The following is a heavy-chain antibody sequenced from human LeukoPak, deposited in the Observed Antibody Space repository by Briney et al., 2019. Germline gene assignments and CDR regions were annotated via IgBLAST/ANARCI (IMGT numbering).Heavy chain of an antibody. Sequence: GGSLRLSCAASGFTFSSYGMHWVRQAPGMGLEWVSSISSSSSYIYYADSVKGRFTISRDNAKNSLYLQMNSLRAEDTAVYFCARGGGLDVWGQGATVTVSS. CDR1: GFTFSSYG. D-gene: IGHD3-16*01. V-gene: IGHV3-21*01. J-gene: IGHJ6*02. CDR2: ISSSSSYI. CDR3: ARGGGLDV.